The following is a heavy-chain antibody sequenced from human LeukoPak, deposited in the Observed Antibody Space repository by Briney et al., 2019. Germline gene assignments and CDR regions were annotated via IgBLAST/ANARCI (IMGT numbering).Heavy chain of an antibody. CDR1: GFTFSSYC. V-gene: IGHV3-7*01. Sequence: GGSLRLSCAASGFTFSSYCISWVRQAPGKGLEWLANIKQDGSEKSYVDSVKGRFTMSRDNAKNSLFLQMNSLSAEDTAVYYCAREVSGSSYCDYWGRGTQVTVSS. J-gene: IGHJ4*02. CDR3: AREVSGSSYCDY. CDR2: IKQDGSEK. D-gene: IGHD1-26*01.